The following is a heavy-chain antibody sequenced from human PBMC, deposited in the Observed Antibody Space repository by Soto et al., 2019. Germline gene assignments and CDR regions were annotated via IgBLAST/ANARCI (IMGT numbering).Heavy chain of an antibody. J-gene: IGHJ6*02. CDR1: DDHLNSDKYY. Sequence: PSETLSLTCSVSDDHLNSDKYYWGWIRKPPGKGLEWIGSIYYRGNAYYNPSLQTRVTISLDKSRSQFSLKLNSVTAADTAVYYCGVRPYGSRSHYGMDVWGQGTTVTVS. D-gene: IGHD3-10*01. CDR3: GVRPYGSRSHYGMDV. V-gene: IGHV4-39*01. CDR2: IYYRGNA.